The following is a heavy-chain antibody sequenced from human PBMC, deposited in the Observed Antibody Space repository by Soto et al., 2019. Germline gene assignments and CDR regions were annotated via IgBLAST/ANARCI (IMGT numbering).Heavy chain of an antibody. Sequence: SETLSLTCAVSGGSISSGGYSWSWIRQPPGKGLEWIGYIYHSGSTYYNPSLKSRVTISVDRSKNQFSLKLSSVTAADTAVYYCAREVVVPAARGAWFDPWGQGTLVTVSS. CDR3: AREVVVPAARGAWFDP. V-gene: IGHV4-30-2*01. D-gene: IGHD2-2*01. J-gene: IGHJ5*02. CDR1: GGSISSGGYS. CDR2: IYHSGST.